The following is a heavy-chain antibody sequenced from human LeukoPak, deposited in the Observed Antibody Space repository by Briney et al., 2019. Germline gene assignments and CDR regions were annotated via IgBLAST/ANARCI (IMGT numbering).Heavy chain of an antibody. CDR1: GFTFSSNE. J-gene: IGHJ4*02. D-gene: IGHD2-15*01. CDR2: ISSSGSTI. Sequence: GGSLRLSCAGSGFTFSSNEMNWVRQAPGRGLEWVSYISSSGSTIYYADSVKGRFTISRDNAKKSLYLQMNRLRAEDTAVYYCTRDRCSDYWGQGTLVTVSS. CDR3: TRDRCSDY. V-gene: IGHV3-48*03.